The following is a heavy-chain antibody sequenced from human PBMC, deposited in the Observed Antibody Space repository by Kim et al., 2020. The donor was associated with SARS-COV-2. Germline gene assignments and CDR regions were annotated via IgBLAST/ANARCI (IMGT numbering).Heavy chain of an antibody. D-gene: IGHD6-13*01. CDR1: GFTFSSYA. CDR3: ATYIAAAGYVFDI. CDR2: ISGSGGST. V-gene: IGHV3-23*01. J-gene: IGHJ3*02. Sequence: GGSLRLSCAASGFTFSSYAMSWVRQAPGKGLEWVSAISGSGGSTYHADSVKGRLTISRDNSKNTLYLQMNSLRAEDTAVYFCATYIAAAGYVFDIWGQGTMVTVSS.